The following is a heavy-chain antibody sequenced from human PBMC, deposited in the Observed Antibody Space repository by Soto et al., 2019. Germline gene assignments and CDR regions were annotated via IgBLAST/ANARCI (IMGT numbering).Heavy chain of an antibody. D-gene: IGHD6-6*01. Sequence: GGSLRLSCAASGFTFSSYSMNWVRQAPGKGLEWVSYISSSSSTIYYADSVKGRFTISRDNAKNSLYLQMNSLRDEDTAVYYCERQEYRSSSYGMDVWGKGTTVTVS. V-gene: IGHV3-48*02. CDR1: GFTFSSYS. CDR3: ERQEYRSSSYGMDV. J-gene: IGHJ6*04. CDR2: ISSSSSTI.